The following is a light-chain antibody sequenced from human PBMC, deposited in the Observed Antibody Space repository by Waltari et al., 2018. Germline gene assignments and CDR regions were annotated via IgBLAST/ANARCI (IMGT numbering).Light chain of an antibody. Sequence: DIVLTQSPGTLSLSPGERATLSCRASQSVSRSLAWYQQKAGQAPRLLIYGAFNRATGIPDRFSGRGSGTDFSLTISRLEPEDFAVYYCQHYVRLPATFGQGTKVEIK. CDR1: QSVSRS. V-gene: IGKV3-20*01. CDR3: QHYVRLPAT. J-gene: IGKJ1*01. CDR2: GAF.